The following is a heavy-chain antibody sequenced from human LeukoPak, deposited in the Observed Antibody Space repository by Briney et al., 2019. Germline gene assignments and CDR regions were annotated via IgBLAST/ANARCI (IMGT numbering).Heavy chain of an antibody. CDR1: GFTFSSYW. V-gene: IGHV3-7*03. D-gene: IGHD6-13*01. CDR3: ARRGNRLAGAGTDY. Sequence: GGSLRLSCAASGFTFSSYWMSWVRQAPGKGLEWVANIKQDGSEKCYVDSVKGRFTISRDNAKNSLFLQMNSLRAEDTAVYYCARRGNRLAGAGTDYWGQGTLVTVSS. CDR2: IKQDGSEK. J-gene: IGHJ4*02.